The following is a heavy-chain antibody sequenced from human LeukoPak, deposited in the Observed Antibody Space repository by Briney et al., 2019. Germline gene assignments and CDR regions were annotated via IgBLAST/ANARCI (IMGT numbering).Heavy chain of an antibody. CDR3: ARDTRTATITVLRGVCGFDP. CDR2: INPNSGGT. J-gene: IGHJ5*02. V-gene: IGHV1-2*02. CDR1: GYSFSVNY. Sequence: GASVKVSCKASGYSFSVNYIHWVRQAPGQGLEWMGWINPNSGGTDYAQKFQGRVTLTRDTSITTAYMELNRLTSDDTAVYFCARDTRTATITVLRGVCGFDPWGQGTLVTVSS. D-gene: IGHD3-10*01.